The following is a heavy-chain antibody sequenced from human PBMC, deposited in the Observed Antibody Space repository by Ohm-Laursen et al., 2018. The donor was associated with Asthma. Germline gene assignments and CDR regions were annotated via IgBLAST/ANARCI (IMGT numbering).Heavy chain of an antibody. CDR3: ARGGDGYPAGWYFDL. CDR2: ISSSSSYT. J-gene: IGHJ2*01. V-gene: IGHV3-11*06. Sequence: SLRLSCTASGFTFSDYYMSWIRQAPGKGLEWVSYISSSSSYTNYADSVKGRFTISRDNAKNSLYLQMNSLRAEDTAVYYCARGGDGYPAGWYFDLWDRGTLVTVSS. CDR1: GFTFSDYY. D-gene: IGHD5-24*01.